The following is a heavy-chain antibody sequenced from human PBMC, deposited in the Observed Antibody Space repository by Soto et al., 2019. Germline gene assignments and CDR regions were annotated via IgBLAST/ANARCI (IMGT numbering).Heavy chain of an antibody. D-gene: IGHD6-19*01. CDR1: GGSISSGGYY. J-gene: IGHJ3*02. Sequence: SETLSLTCTVSGGSISSGGYYWSWIRQHPGKGLEWIGYIYYSGSTYYNPSLKSRVTISVDTSKNQFSLKLSSVTAADTAVYYCARADLSSVAGMGSGAFDIWGQGTMVTVSS. CDR3: ARADLSSVAGMGSGAFDI. CDR2: IYYSGST. V-gene: IGHV4-31*03.